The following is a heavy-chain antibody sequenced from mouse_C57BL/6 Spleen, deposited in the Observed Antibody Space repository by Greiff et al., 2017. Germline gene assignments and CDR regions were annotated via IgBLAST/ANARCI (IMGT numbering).Heavy chain of an antibody. CDR2: INPSNGGT. CDR3: ARRRYGLYYAMDY. J-gene: IGHJ4*01. V-gene: IGHV1-53*01. D-gene: IGHD2-10*02. Sequence: QVQLKQSGTELVKPGASVKLSCKASGYTFTSYWMHWVKQRPGQGLEWIGNINPSNGGTNYNEKFKSKATLTVDKSSSTAYMQLSSLTSEDSAVYYCARRRYGLYYAMDYWGQGTSVTVSS. CDR1: GYTFTSYW.